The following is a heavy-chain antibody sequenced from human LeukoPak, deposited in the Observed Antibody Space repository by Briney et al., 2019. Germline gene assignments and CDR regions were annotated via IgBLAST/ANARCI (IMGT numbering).Heavy chain of an antibody. CDR2: INPNSGGT. CDR3: ARDRSPYSSSWSD. Sequence: ASVKVSCKASGYTFTGYYMHWVRQAPGQGLEWMGWINPNSGGTNYAQKFQGRVTMTRDTSISTAYMELSRLRSDDTAVYYCARDRSPYSSSWSDWGQGTLVTVSS. V-gene: IGHV1-2*02. D-gene: IGHD6-13*01. CDR1: GYTFTGYY. J-gene: IGHJ4*02.